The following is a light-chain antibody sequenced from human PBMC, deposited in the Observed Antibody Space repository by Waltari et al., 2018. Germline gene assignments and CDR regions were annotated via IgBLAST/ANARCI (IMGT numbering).Light chain of an antibody. CDR2: EVS. J-gene: IGLJ2*01. CDR1: TRKVGGYNM. Sequence: ALTHPAPVSGSPDRPTPFPCTEPTRKVGGYNMVPVYQKHPVKAPKLMIYEVSNRPSGVSNRFSGSKSGNTASLTISGLQAEDEADYYCSSYTSSSTPVVFGGGTKLTVL. CDR3: SSYTSSSTPVV. V-gene: IGLV2-14*01.